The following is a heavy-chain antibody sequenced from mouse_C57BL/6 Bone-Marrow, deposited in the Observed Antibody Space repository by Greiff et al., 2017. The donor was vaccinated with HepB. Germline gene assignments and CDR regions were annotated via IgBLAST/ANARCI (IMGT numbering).Heavy chain of an antibody. CDR2: IYPGDGDT. J-gene: IGHJ3*01. CDR1: GYAFSSSW. Sequence: QVQLKESGPELVKPGASVKISCKASGYAFSSSWMNWVKQRPGKGLEWIGRIYPGDGDTNYNGKFKGKATLTADKSSSTAYMQLSSLTSEDSAVYFCARNYYGSWFAYWGQGTLVTVSA. V-gene: IGHV1-82*01. CDR3: ARNYYGSWFAY. D-gene: IGHD1-1*01.